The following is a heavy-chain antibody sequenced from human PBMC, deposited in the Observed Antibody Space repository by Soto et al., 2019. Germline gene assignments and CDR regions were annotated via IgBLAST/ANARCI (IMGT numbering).Heavy chain of an antibody. CDR2: ISSSSSTI. CDR1: GFTFSSYS. CDR3: AREGGNLNWFDP. D-gene: IGHD1-26*01. V-gene: IGHV3-48*02. J-gene: IGHJ5*02. Sequence: EVQLVESGGGLVQPGGSLRLSCAASGFTFSSYSMNWVRQAPGKGLEWVSYISSSSSTIYYADSVKGRFTISRDNAKNALDLQMNSLRDEDTAVYYCAREGGNLNWFDPWGQGTLVTVSS.